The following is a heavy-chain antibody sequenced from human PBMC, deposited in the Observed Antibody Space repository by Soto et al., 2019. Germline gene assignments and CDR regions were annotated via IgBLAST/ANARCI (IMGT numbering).Heavy chain of an antibody. D-gene: IGHD6-13*01. V-gene: IGHV3-13*04. CDR3: ARDRYSSRNYGMDV. Sequence: PGGSLRLSCAASGFAFSSYDMHWVRQATGKGLEWVSAIGTAGDTYYPGSVKGRSTISRENAKNSLYLQMNSLRAGDTAVYYCARDRYSSRNYGMDVWGQGTTVTVSS. J-gene: IGHJ6*02. CDR1: GFAFSSYD. CDR2: IGTAGDT.